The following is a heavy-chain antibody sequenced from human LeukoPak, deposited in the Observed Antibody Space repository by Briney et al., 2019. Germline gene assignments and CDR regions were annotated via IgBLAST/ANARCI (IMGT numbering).Heavy chain of an antibody. CDR1: GGSISSYY. V-gene: IGHV4-59*01. CDR3: ARDGFGGY. D-gene: IGHD2-15*01. J-gene: IGHJ4*02. Sequence: SETLSLTCTVSGGSISSYYWSWIRQPPGKGLEWIGYISYSGSTNYNPSLKSRVTISVDTSKNQFSLKLTSVTAADTAVYYCARDGFGGYWGRGTLVTVSS. CDR2: ISYSGST.